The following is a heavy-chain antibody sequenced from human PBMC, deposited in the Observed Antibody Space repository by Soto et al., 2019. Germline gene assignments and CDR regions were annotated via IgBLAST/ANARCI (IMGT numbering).Heavy chain of an antibody. V-gene: IGHV3-23*01. J-gene: IGHJ4*02. D-gene: IGHD3-22*01. CDR1: RFTFSSYA. CDR2: ISGSGGST. Sequence: GGSLRLSCAASRFTFSSYAMSWVRQAPGKGLEWVSAISGSGGSTYYADSVKGRFTISRDNSKNTLYLQMNSLRAEDTAVYYCAKAKGRYYYDSSGYFDYWGQGTLVTVSS. CDR3: AKAKGRYYYDSSGYFDY.